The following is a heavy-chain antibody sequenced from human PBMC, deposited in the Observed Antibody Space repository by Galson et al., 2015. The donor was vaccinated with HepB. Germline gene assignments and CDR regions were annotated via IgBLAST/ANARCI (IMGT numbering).Heavy chain of an antibody. Sequence: FLRLSCAASGFTFSSYSMNWVRQAPGKGLEWVSSISSSSSYIYYADSVKGRFTISRDNAKNSLYLQMNSLRAEDTAVYYCAREGYSYGWVFDYWGQGTLVTVSS. CDR2: ISSSSSYI. CDR1: GFTFSSYS. V-gene: IGHV3-21*01. J-gene: IGHJ4*02. D-gene: IGHD5-18*01. CDR3: AREGYSYGWVFDY.